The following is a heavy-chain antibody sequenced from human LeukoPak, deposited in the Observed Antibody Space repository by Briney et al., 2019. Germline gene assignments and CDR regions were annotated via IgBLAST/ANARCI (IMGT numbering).Heavy chain of an antibody. Sequence: GASVKVSCKASGYTFTGYYMHWVRQAPGQGLEWMGWINPNSGGTNYAQKFQGRVTMTRDTSISTAYMELNRLGSDDTAVYYCVREGIGTSLDYWGQGTLVTVSS. V-gene: IGHV1-2*02. D-gene: IGHD6-13*01. J-gene: IGHJ4*02. CDR1: GYTFTGYY. CDR3: VREGIGTSLDY. CDR2: INPNSGGT.